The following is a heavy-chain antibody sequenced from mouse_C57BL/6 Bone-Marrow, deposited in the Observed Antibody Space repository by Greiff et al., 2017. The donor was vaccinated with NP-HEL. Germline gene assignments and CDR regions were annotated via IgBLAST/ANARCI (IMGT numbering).Heavy chain of an antibody. D-gene: IGHD2-4*01. CDR1: GYTFTSYW. J-gene: IGHJ4*01. V-gene: IGHV1-50*01. Sequence: QVQLKQPGAELVKPGASVKLSCKASGYTFTSYWMQWVKQRPGQGLEWIGEIDPSDSYTNYNQKFKGKATLTVDTSSSTAYMQPSSLTSEDSAVYYCAKDYDYDGYAMDYWGQGTSVTVSS. CDR2: IDPSDSYT. CDR3: AKDYDYDGYAMDY.